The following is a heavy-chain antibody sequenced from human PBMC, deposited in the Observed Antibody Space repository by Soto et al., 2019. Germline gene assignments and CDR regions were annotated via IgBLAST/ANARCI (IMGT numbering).Heavy chain of an antibody. D-gene: IGHD1-1*01. V-gene: IGHV1-69*01. CDR1: GGTFKNNG. CDR2: IIPVCGTT. Sequence: QVDLVQSGAEVKKAGSSVKVSCKAPGGTFKNNGISWVRQAPGQGLEWMGGIIPVCGTTKYAQRFQGRLALTADDSPRRACVERRSIRSDDSAIAYCSRDHRVASATSLYYCDQ. J-gene: IGHJ4*02. CDR3: SRDHRVASATSLYY.